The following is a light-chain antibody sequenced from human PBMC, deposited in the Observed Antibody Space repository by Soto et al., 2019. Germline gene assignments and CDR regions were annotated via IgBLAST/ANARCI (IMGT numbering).Light chain of an antibody. J-gene: IGKJ2*01. V-gene: IGKV1-5*03. CDR2: KAS. CDR1: QSISSW. CDR3: QQYNSYPYT. Sequence: DIQMTQSPSTLSASVGDRITITCRASQSISSWLAWYQQKPGKAPKLLIYKASSLESGVPSRFSGSGSGTEFTLTISSLQPDDFATYYCQQYNSYPYTFGQGTKLEIK.